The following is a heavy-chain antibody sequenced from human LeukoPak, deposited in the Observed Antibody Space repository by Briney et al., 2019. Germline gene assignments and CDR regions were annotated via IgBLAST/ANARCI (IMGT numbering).Heavy chain of an antibody. Sequence: GGSLRLSCAASGFNFSTYWMSWVRQAPGKGLEWVASINQDGSQKRYVDSVQGRFTISRDNTKKSLFLQMNSLRAEDTAVYYCARLKDDVTKLDYWGQGTLVTVSS. J-gene: IGHJ4*02. CDR2: INQDGSQK. D-gene: IGHD2-8*01. V-gene: IGHV3-7*01. CDR3: ARLKDDVTKLDY. CDR1: GFNFSTYW.